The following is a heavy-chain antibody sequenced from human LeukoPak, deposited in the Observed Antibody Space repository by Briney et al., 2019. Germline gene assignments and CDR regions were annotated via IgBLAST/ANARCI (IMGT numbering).Heavy chain of an antibody. CDR1: GFTLSSYS. D-gene: IGHD3-10*01. J-gene: IGHJ6*02. CDR2: ISSSSSYI. Sequence: GGSLRLSCAASGFTLSSYSMNWVRQAPGKGLEWVSSISSSSSYIYYADSVKGRFTISRDNAKNSLYLQMNSLRAEDTAVYYCASGSSSYYYGMDVWGQGTTVTVSS. V-gene: IGHV3-21*01. CDR3: ASGSSSYYYGMDV.